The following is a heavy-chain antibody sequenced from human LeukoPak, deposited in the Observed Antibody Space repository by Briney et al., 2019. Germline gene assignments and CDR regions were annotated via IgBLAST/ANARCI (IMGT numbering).Heavy chain of an antibody. Sequence: PPGGSLRLSCAASGFTFSSYAMHWVRQAPGKGLEWVAVISYDGSSKYYADSVKGRFTISRDNSKNTLYLQMTSVRPEDTTVYYCARAVHYYENSGPDYWGQGTLVIVSS. D-gene: IGHD3-22*01. V-gene: IGHV3-30-3*01. J-gene: IGHJ4*02. CDR2: ISYDGSSK. CDR1: GFTFSSYA. CDR3: ARAVHYYENSGPDY.